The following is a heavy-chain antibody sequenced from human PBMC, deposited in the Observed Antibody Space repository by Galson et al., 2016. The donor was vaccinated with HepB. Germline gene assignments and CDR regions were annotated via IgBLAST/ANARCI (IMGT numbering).Heavy chain of an antibody. CDR2: IVPVLGVS. Sequence: SVKVSCKASGGTFGTHTVGWVRQAPGRGLEWLGGIVPVLGVSTSAQTLQDRVTFGADESTNTVFMTLASLTFEDTAVYYRARWIDGDNWYFDLWGHGTHVIVS. CDR1: GGTFGTHT. V-gene: IGHV1-69*13. D-gene: IGHD4-17*01. CDR3: ARWIDGDNWYFDL. J-gene: IGHJ2*01.